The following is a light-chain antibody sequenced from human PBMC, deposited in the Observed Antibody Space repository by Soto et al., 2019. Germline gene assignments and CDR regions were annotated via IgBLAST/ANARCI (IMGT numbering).Light chain of an antibody. Sequence: QSALIQPPSVSGSPGQSVTISCTGTSSDVGSYDYVSWYQQHPGTVPKPMIYNVNTQPSGVPDRFSGSKSGNTASMTISGLQAEDEADYYCSSYINTNTLVFAGGTKLTVL. J-gene: IGLJ2*01. V-gene: IGLV2-11*01. CDR1: SSDVGSYDY. CDR2: NVN. CDR3: SSYINTNTLV.